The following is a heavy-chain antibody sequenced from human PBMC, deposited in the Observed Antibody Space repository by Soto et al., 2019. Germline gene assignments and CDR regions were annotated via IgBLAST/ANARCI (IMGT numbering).Heavy chain of an antibody. J-gene: IGHJ6*04. CDR3: ARGWPYRNFGGTTCPVLGMDV. V-gene: IGHV1-18*04. Sequence: XSVKVSCKASGYTFTSYGISWVRQAPGQGLEWMGWISAYNGNTNYAQKLQGRVTMTTDTSTSTAYMELRSLRSDYTAVYYCARGWPYRNFGGTTCPVLGMDVWGKGTRVTV. CDR2: ISAYNGNT. CDR1: GYTFTSYG. D-gene: IGHD2-21*01.